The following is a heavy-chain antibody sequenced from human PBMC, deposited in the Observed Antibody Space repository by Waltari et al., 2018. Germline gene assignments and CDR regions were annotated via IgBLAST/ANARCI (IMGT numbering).Heavy chain of an antibody. Sequence: EVQLVQSGAEVKKPGESLKISCKGSGYSFTSYWIGWVRQMPGKGLEWMGIIYPGDSDTGSGPSFHGQVTISADKSISTAYLQWSSLKASDTAMYYCAGGPRGTRDDYYYYMDVWGKGTTVTVCS. V-gene: IGHV5-51*01. CDR3: AGGPRGTRDDYYYYMDV. CDR1: GYSFTSYW. D-gene: IGHD1-1*01. CDR2: IYPGDSDT. J-gene: IGHJ6*03.